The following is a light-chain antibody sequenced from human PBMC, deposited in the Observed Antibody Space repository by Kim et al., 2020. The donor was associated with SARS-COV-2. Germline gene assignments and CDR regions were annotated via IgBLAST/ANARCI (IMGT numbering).Light chain of an antibody. Sequence: DIQMTQSPSSLSASVGDRVTITCQASQDISNYLNWYQQKPGKVPKLLIYDASNLETGVPSRFSGSGSGTDFTFTISSLQPEDIATYYCQQYDNFPLTFGGGTKVDIK. CDR3: QQYDNFPLT. J-gene: IGKJ4*01. V-gene: IGKV1-33*01. CDR1: QDISNY. CDR2: DAS.